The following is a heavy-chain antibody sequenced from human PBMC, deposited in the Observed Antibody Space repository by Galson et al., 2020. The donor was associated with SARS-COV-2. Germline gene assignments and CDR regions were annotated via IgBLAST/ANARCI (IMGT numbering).Heavy chain of an antibody. CDR3: ARRSRTFLENGGAEYFQH. D-gene: IGHD3-3*02. J-gene: IGHJ1*01. Sequence: GGSLRLSCAASGFTFSSYAMHWVRQAPGKGLEWVAIISYDGRNKYYADSVKGRFTISRDNSKNTVYLQMNSLRAEDTAVYHCARRSRTFLENGGAEYFQHWGQGTLVTVSS. CDR1: GFTFSSYA. CDR2: ISYDGRNK. V-gene: IGHV3-30*04.